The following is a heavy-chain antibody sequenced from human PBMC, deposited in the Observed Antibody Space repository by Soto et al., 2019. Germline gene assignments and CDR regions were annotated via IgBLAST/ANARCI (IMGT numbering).Heavy chain of an antibody. D-gene: IGHD4-4*01. CDR1: GYTFTGYY. V-gene: IGHV1-2*02. CDR3: AREDDYSNYDRYFDY. J-gene: IGHJ4*02. Sequence: VASVKVSCKASGYTFTGYYMHWVRQAPGQGLEWMGWINPNSGGTNYAQKFQGRVTMTRDTSISTAYMELSRLRSDDTAVYYCAREDDYSNYDRYFDYWGQGTLVTVSS. CDR2: INPNSGGT.